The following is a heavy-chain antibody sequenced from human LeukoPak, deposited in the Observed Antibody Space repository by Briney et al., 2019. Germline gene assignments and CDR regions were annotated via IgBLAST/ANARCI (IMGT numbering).Heavy chain of an antibody. Sequence: SGTLSLTCTVFGDSLSSHYWSWIRQSPGKGLEWIGYIYGSRSTHYDPSLRTRVTISEDTSKNQFSLKLAAVTAADTAVYYCARNVGWYTYDSCGQGTLVTVSS. J-gene: IGHJ4*02. D-gene: IGHD6-19*01. CDR1: GDSLSSHY. V-gene: IGHV4-59*08. CDR2: IYGSRST. CDR3: ARNVGWYTYDS.